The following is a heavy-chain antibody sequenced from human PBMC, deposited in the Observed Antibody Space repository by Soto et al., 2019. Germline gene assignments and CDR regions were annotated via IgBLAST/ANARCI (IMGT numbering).Heavy chain of an antibody. CDR2: INAGNGNT. J-gene: IGHJ3*02. CDR1: GYTFTSYA. CDR3: ARGVGGSGSYMAFDI. D-gene: IGHD3-10*01. Sequence: QVPLVQSGAEVKKPGASVKVSCKASGYTFTSYAMHWVRQAPGQRLEWMGWINAGNGNTKYSQKFQGRVTITRDTSASTAYMELSSLRSEDTAVYYCARGVGGSGSYMAFDIWGQGTMVTVSS. V-gene: IGHV1-3*01.